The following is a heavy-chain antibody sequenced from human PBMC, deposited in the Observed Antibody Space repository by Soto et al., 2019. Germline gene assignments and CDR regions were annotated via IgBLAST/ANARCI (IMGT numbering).Heavy chain of an antibody. Sequence: SETLSLTCAVYGGSFSGYYWSWIRQPPGKGLEWIGEINHSGSTNYNPSLKSRVTISVDTSKNQFSLKLSSVTAADTAVYYCARDRGSYYAKYYYYGMDVWGQGTTVTVFS. J-gene: IGHJ6*02. CDR2: INHSGST. CDR1: GGSFSGYY. CDR3: ARDRGSYYAKYYYYGMDV. D-gene: IGHD1-26*01. V-gene: IGHV4-34*01.